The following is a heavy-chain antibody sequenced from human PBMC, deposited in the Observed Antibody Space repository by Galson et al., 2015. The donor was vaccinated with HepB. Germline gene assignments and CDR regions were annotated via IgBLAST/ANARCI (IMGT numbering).Heavy chain of an antibody. J-gene: IGHJ5*02. CDR3: ARAGVPGTTQVDP. V-gene: IGHV4-59*01. Sequence: SETLSLTCTVSGASISSYYWSWVRQSPGRGLELIGYIYYSGTTVYNPSLQSRVTISLDTSRNQNSLKLKSVTAADTAIYYCARAGVPGTTQVDPWGQGTLVAVSS. CDR2: IYYSGTT. D-gene: IGHD6-19*01. CDR1: GASISSYY.